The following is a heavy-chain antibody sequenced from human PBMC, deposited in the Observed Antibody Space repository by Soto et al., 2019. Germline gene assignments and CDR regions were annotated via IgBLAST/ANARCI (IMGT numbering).Heavy chain of an antibody. D-gene: IGHD1-26*01. V-gene: IGHV3-23*01. CDR2: IRGSGGST. Sequence: GGSLRLSCAASGFTFGSYAMGWVRQAPGKGLEWVSAIRGSGGSTYYADSVKGRFTISRDNSKNTLYLQMNSLRAEDTAVYYCVRWELLGWFDPWGQGTPVTVSS. CDR1: GFTFGSYA. CDR3: VRWELLGWFDP. J-gene: IGHJ5*02.